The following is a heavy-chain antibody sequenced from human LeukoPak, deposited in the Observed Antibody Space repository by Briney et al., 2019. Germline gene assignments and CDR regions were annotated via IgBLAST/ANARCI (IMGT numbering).Heavy chain of an antibody. CDR3: ARGSSYSSSWYYYYYMDV. V-gene: IGHV4-39*07. CDR2: INHSGST. Sequence: SETLSLACTVSGGSISSSSYYWSWIRQPPGKGLEWIGEINHSGSTNYNPSLKSRVTISVDTSKNQFSLKLSSVTAADTAVYYCARGSSYSSSWYYYYYMDVWGKGTTVTVSS. J-gene: IGHJ6*03. CDR1: GGSISSSSYY. D-gene: IGHD6-13*01.